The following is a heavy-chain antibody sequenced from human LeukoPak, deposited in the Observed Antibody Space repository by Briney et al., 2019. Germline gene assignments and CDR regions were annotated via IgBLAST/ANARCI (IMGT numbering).Heavy chain of an antibody. J-gene: IGHJ6*02. V-gene: IGHV3-13*01. CDR2: IDTAGDT. D-gene: IGHD3-10*01. CDR1: GFTFSSYD. Sequence: GGSLRLSCAAYGFTFSSYDMHWVGQATGKGLEWISAIDTAGDTYYPGSVKGRFTISRENAKNSFYLQMNSLRAEDTAVYYCARDGAVVRGLPRRARTFYGMDVWGQGTTVTVFS. CDR3: ARDGAVVRGLPRRARTFYGMDV.